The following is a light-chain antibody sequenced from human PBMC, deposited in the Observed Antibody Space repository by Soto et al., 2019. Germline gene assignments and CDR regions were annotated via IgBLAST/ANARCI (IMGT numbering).Light chain of an antibody. CDR3: QQSYDSPWT. CDR2: AAY. Sequence: DIQMTQSPFSLSASIGDRVTITCRASQTILSFLNWYQQRPGKAPSLLIYAAYNLESGVPSRFSGSGSGTEFTLTISSLQPEDFATYCCQQSYDSPWTFGQGTKLEIK. J-gene: IGKJ1*01. V-gene: IGKV1-39*01. CDR1: QTILSF.